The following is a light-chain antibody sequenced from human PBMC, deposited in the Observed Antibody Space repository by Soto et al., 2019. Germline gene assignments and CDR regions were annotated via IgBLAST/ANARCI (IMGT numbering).Light chain of an antibody. CDR2: WAS. J-gene: IGKJ1*01. CDR3: QQSLIPPLT. Sequence: DVVMTKAPDNLSVSLCERATINCKSIQSVLNTSKNKNSLAWYQQKPGQPPKLLIYWASTRESGVPDRFSGSGSGTDFTLTIVSQQAEDVTVYYCQQSLIPPLTFGQGTNV. CDR1: QSVLNTSKNKNS. V-gene: IGKV4-1*01.